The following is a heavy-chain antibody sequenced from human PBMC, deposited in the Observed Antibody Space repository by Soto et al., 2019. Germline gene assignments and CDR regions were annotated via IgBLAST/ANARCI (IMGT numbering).Heavy chain of an antibody. J-gene: IGHJ6*02. CDR2: IYPGDSDT. V-gene: IGHV5-51*01. CDR3: ARTRSFTLGFYYDGMDV. CDR1: GYSFASHW. D-gene: IGHD6-6*01. Sequence: GESLKISCQGSGYSFASHWIGSVRQMPGKDLEWMGIIYPGDSDTRYSPSFQGQVTISADKSLRTAYLQWTSLKASDTALYYCARTRSFTLGFYYDGMDVWGQGTTVTVSS.